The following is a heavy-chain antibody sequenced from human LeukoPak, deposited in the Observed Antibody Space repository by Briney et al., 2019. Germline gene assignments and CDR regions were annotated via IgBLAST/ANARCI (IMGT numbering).Heavy chain of an antibody. Sequence: GRSLRLSCAASGFTFSDSWMSWVRQAPGKGLEWVANMNQDGSEKDYVDSVKGRFTISRDNARNSLYLQMGSLRAEDTAVYYCATYTHWVAGDVWGQGTTVTVSS. CDR1: GFTFSDSW. D-gene: IGHD3-16*01. V-gene: IGHV3-7*01. CDR2: MNQDGSEK. CDR3: ATYTHWVAGDV. J-gene: IGHJ6*02.